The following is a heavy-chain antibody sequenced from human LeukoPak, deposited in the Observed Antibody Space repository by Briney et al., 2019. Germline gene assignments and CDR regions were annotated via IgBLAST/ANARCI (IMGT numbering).Heavy chain of an antibody. CDR1: GGSISSGSYY. CDR3: ASTYYDFWSGPPWGAFDI. CDR2: IYTSGST. Sequence: SETLSLTCTVSGGSISSGSYYWSWIRQPAGKGLEWIGRIYTSGSTNYNPFLKSRVTISVDTSKNQFSLKLSSVTAADTAVYYCASTYYDFWSGPPWGAFDIWGQGTMVTVSS. J-gene: IGHJ3*02. V-gene: IGHV4-61*02. D-gene: IGHD3-3*01.